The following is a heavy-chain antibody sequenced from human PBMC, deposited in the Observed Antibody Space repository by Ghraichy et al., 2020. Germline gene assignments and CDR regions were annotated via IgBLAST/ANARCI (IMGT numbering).Heavy chain of an antibody. CDR2: ISSRSSTI. CDR3: AREGGSSGSYSGFDY. D-gene: IGHD1-26*01. V-gene: IGHV3-48*02. CDR1: GFTFSNYN. J-gene: IGHJ4*02. Sequence: GALRLSCAASGFTFSNYNMNWVRQAPGKGLEWVSYISSRSSTIYYADSVKGRFTISRDNANNSLYLQMNSLRDEDTAVYYCAREGGSSGSYSGFDYWGQGTLVTVSS.